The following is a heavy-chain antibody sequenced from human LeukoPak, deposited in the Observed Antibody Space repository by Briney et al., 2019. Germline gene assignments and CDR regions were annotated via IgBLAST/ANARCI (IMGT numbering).Heavy chain of an antibody. CDR2: IYYKGST. CDR3: ARGGSPGAFDI. CDR1: GGSIRSYY. V-gene: IGHV4-59*01. J-gene: IGHJ3*02. Sequence: PSETLSLTCNVSGGSIRSYYWSWTRQPPGKGLEWIGDIYYKGSTNYNPSLKSRVTISVDTSKNQFSLKLSSVTAADSAVYYCARGGSPGAFDIWGQGTMVTVSS.